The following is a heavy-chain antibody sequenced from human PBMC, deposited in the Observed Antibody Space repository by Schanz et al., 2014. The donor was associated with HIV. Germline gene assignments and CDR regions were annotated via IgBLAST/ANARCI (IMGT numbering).Heavy chain of an antibody. CDR1: GYIFTING. CDR2: ISAYNGKT. CDR3: ARGARYGMDV. V-gene: IGHV1-18*01. Sequence: QVQLVQSGAEVKKPGASVKVSCKASGYIFTINGISWVRQAPGQGLEWMGWISAYNGKTNYARKVQGRVTMTTDTSTTTAYRELRSLRSDDTAVYYCARGARYGMDVWGQGTTVTVSS. J-gene: IGHJ6*02.